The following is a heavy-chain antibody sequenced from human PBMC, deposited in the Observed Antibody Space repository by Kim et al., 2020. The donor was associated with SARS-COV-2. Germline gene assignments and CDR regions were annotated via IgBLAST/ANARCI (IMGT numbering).Heavy chain of an antibody. CDR3: ARERGGWSFDY. CDR1: GFTFSSYE. D-gene: IGHD2-15*01. J-gene: IGHJ4*02. Sequence: GGSLRLSCAASGFTFSSYEMNWVRQAPGKGLEWISYISSSGSTTNYADSVKGRFTISRDNAKSSLYLLINSLRADDTAVYYCARERGGWSFDYWGQGTLVTVSS. V-gene: IGHV3-48*03. CDR2: ISSSGSTT.